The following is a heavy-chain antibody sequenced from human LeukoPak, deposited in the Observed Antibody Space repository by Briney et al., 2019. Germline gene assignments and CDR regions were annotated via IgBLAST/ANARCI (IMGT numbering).Heavy chain of an antibody. J-gene: IGHJ4*02. V-gene: IGHV3-21*01. D-gene: IGHD3-22*01. CDR2: ITSNGSQT. CDR1: GFTFSRSS. CDR3: ARDEGGYYYFDY. Sequence: GGFLRLSCVGSGFTFSRSSMNWVRQAPGKGLEWVSSITSNGSQTYYADALKGRFIISRDNVKNSLYLQMSSLRAEDTAVYYCARDEGGYYYFDYWGQGTLVTVSS.